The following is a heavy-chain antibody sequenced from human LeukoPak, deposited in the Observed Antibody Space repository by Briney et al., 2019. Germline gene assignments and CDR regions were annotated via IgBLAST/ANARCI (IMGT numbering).Heavy chain of an antibody. D-gene: IGHD2-2*01. Sequence: SETLSLTCSVSGDSISSSSYYWGWIRQPPGKGLEWIGSIYYSGETYYNPSLMSRVTTSIDTSKKQFYLKLNSVDAADTAVYYCARHRSTSCLDYWGQGTLVTVSS. V-gene: IGHV4-39*07. CDR1: GDSISSSSYY. CDR3: ARHRSTSCLDY. J-gene: IGHJ4*02. CDR2: IYYSGET.